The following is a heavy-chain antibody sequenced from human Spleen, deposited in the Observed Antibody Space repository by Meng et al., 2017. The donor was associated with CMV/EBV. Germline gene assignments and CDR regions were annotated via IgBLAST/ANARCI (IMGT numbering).Heavy chain of an antibody. D-gene: IGHD3-3*01. CDR2: IKSKTDGGTT. CDR1: GFTFSNAW. J-gene: IGHJ4*02. CDR3: TLWRPPLDY. V-gene: IGHV3-15*01. Sequence: GESLKISCAASGFTFSNAWMSWVRQAPGKGLEWVGRIKSKTDGGTTDYAAPVKGRFTISRDGSKNTLYLQMNSLKTEDTAVYYCTLWRPPLDYWGQGTLVTVSS.